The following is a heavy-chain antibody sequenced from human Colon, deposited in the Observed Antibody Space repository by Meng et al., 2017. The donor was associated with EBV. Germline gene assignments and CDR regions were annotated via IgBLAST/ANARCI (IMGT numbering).Heavy chain of an antibody. CDR3: ARGPGGSYYLYYFDY. D-gene: IGHD1-26*01. V-gene: IGHV4-34*01. CDR1: GVSFSGYY. CDR2: INHSGST. J-gene: IGHJ4*02. Sequence: QVLLQQWGAGLFEPSHTLSLTCSVYGVSFSGYYWSWIPQPPEKGLEWIGEINHSGSTNYNPSLKSRVTISVDTSKKQFSLKLSSVTAADTAVYYCARGPGGSYYLYYFDYWGQGTLVTVAS.